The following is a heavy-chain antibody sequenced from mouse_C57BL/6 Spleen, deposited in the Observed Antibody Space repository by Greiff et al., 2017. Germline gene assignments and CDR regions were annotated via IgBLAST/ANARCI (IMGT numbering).Heavy chain of an antibody. Sequence: EVKLQESGPGLVKPSQSLSLTCSVTGYSITSGYYCNWLRQFPGNKLEWMGYIRYDCGNNYNSSLKNRISITRDTSKNQFFLKLNPVTTEDTATDYWVRKLAYGSSYEYFDVWGTGTTVTVSS. J-gene: IGHJ1*03. D-gene: IGHD1-1*01. CDR3: VRKLAYGSSYEYFDV. CDR2: IRYDCGN. CDR1: GYSITSGYY. V-gene: IGHV3-6*01.